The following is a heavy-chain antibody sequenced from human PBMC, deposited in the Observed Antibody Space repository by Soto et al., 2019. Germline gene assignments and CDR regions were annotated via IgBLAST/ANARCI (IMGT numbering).Heavy chain of an antibody. V-gene: IGHV3-74*01. CDR3: GRGSGPRGRPY. CDR2: INGDGSTT. Sequence: PGGSLRLSCAASGFIFNNYLMHWVRQSPGEGLVWVARINGDGSTTTYVGSAKGRFTISRDNAKNTVFLQMNSLRVEDTAVYYCGRGSGPRGRPYWGQGILVTVSS. CDR1: GFIFNNYL. D-gene: IGHD1-26*01. J-gene: IGHJ4*02.